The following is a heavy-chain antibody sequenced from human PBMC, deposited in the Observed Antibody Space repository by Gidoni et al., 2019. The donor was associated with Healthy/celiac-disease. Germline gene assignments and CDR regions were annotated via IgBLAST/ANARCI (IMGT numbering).Heavy chain of an antibody. V-gene: IGHV1-8*01. CDR2: MHPNSGNT. CDR3: TRGGYNWNFNAFDI. CDR1: GYTFTSYD. Sequence: QVQLVQSGAEVKKPGASVKVSCKASGYTFTSYDINWVRQATGQGLEWMGWMHPNSGNTGYAQKFQGRVTMTRNTSISTAYMELSSLRSEDTAVYYCTRGGYNWNFNAFDIWGQGTMVTVSS. J-gene: IGHJ3*02. D-gene: IGHD1-7*01.